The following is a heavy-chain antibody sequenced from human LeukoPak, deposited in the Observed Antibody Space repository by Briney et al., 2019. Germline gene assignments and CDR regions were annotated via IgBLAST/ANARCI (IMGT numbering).Heavy chain of an antibody. CDR1: GFTFSSYA. CDR2: ISYDGSNK. Sequence: GGSLRLSCAASGFTFSSYAMHWVRQAPGKGLEWVAVISYDGSNKYYADSVKGRFTISRDNSKNTLYLQMNSLRAEDTAVYYCARDEIESMIVVVISPFFDYWGQGTLVTVSS. V-gene: IGHV3-30*04. J-gene: IGHJ4*02. CDR3: ARDEIESMIVVVISPFFDY. D-gene: IGHD3-22*01.